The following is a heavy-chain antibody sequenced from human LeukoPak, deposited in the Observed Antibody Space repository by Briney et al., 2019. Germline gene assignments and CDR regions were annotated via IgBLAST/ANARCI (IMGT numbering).Heavy chain of an antibody. D-gene: IGHD3-22*01. V-gene: IGHV3-30*18. CDR3: AKEYYYDSSGYPLPGYFDY. J-gene: IGHJ4*02. CDR2: ISYDGSNK. CDR1: GFTFSSYG. Sequence: GGSLRLSCAASGFTFSSYGMHWVRQAPGKGLEWVAVISYDGSNKYYADSVKGRFTISRDNSKNTLYLQMNSLRAEDTAVYYCAKEYYYDSSGYPLPGYFDYWGQGTLVTVSS.